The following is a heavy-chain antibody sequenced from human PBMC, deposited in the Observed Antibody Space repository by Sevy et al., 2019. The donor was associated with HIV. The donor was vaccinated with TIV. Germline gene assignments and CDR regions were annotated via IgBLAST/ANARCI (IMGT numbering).Heavy chain of an antibody. CDR2: VSYDGSTK. CDR1: GFTFKTYA. J-gene: IGHJ4*02. CDR3: ARGTSGATVLSSFDY. V-gene: IGHV3-30-3*01. D-gene: IGHD3-10*01. Sequence: GGSLRLSCVVSGFTFKTYAVYWVRQAPGKGLEWVAVVSYDGSTKYNTDSVNGRFTISRDNSKNIVFLQMNSLRPEDTAVYYCARGTSGATVLSSFDYWGQGTLVTVSS.